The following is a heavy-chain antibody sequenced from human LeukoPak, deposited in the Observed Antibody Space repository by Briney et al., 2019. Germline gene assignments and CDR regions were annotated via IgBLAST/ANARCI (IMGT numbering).Heavy chain of an antibody. CDR3: ARDRLIDYGDSHDAFDI. Sequence: SETLSLTCTVSGGSITSSIYSWGWIRQPPEKGLEWVGSIFYSWSTFYYPSVKSRVTISVDTSKNQFSLKLRSVTAADTAMYYCARDRLIDYGDSHDAFDIWGQGTMVTVSS. J-gene: IGHJ3*02. CDR2: IFYSWST. V-gene: IGHV4-39*07. CDR1: GGSITSSIYS. D-gene: IGHD4-17*01.